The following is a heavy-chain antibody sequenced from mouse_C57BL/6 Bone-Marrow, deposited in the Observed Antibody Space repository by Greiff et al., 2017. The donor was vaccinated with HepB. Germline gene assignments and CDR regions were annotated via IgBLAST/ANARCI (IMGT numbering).Heavy chain of an antibody. V-gene: IGHV1-53*01. Sequence: QVQLKQPGTELVKPGASVKLSCKASGYTFTSYWMHWVKQRPGQGLEWIGNINPSNGGTNYNEKFKSKATLTVDKSSSTAYMQLSSLTSADSAVYYCARKGPSNDPYYGRMSYYFDYWGQGTTLTVSS. CDR3: ARKGPSNDPYYGRMSYYFDY. CDR2: INPSNGGT. J-gene: IGHJ2*01. D-gene: IGHD1-1*01. CDR1: GYTFTSYW.